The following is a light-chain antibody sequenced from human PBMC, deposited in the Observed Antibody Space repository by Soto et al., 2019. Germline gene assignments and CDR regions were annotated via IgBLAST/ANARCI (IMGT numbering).Light chain of an antibody. CDR2: EVS. J-gene: IGLJ2*01. CDR1: SSDVGSYNR. CDR3: SSYTSSSTLG. V-gene: IGLV2-18*02. Sequence: QSALTQPPSVSGSPGQSVTISCTGTSSDVGSYNRVSWYQQPPGTAPKLMIHEVSNRPSGVPDRFSGSKSGNTASLTISGLQAEDEADYYCSSYTSSSTLGFGGGTKLTVL.